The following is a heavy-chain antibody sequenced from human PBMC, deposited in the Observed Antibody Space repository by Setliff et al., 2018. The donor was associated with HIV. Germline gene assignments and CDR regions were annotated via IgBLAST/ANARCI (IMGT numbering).Heavy chain of an antibody. CDR3: ARGSSSIFGVLVLLPHSYYYMDV. J-gene: IGHJ6*03. D-gene: IGHD3-3*01. CDR2: INHSGST. V-gene: IGHV4-34*01. CDR1: GGSFISYY. Sequence: SETLSLTCAVYGGSFISYYWTWIRQPPGKGLEWIGEINHSGSTNYNPSLKSRVSISVDMSKNQFSLNLSSVTAADTAVYYCARGSSSIFGVLVLLPHSYYYMDVWGKGTTVTVS.